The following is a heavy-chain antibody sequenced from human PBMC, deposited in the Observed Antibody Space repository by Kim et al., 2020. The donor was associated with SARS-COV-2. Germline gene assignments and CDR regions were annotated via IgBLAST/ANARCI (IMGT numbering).Heavy chain of an antibody. D-gene: IGHD6-6*01. Sequence: GGSLRLSCAASGFTFSSYSMNWVRQAPGKGLEWFSSISSSSSYIYYADSVKGRFTISRDNAKNSLYLQMNSLRAEDTAVYYCARDRPPALRIATRPRVSAFDIWGQGTMVTVSS. CDR2: ISSSSSYI. CDR1: GFTFSSYS. V-gene: IGHV3-21*01. J-gene: IGHJ3*02. CDR3: ARDRPPALRIATRPRVSAFDI.